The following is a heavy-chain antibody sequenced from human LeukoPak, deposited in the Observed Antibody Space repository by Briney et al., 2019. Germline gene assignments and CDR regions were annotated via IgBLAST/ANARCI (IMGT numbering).Heavy chain of an antibody. CDR3: ARSSRGDSSGYYPRYFDY. J-gene: IGHJ4*02. CDR2: FYSGGST. V-gene: IGHV3-66*02. D-gene: IGHD3-22*01. CDR1: GFTVSSNY. Sequence: GGSLRLSCAASGFTVSSNYMSWVPQAPGKGLEWVSVFYSGGSTYYADSVKGRFTISRDNSKNTLYLQMNSLRAEDTAVYYCARSSRGDSSGYYPRYFDYWGQGTLVTVSS.